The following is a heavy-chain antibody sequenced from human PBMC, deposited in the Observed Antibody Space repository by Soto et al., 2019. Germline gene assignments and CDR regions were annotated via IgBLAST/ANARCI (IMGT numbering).Heavy chain of an antibody. J-gene: IGHJ4*02. CDR2: IYQSGRT. CDR3: AAGGGLPRYY. D-gene: IGHD5-12*01. V-gene: IGHV4-30-2*01. Sequence: SETLSLTCTVACGYIRGGGYFLSWIRQPPGKGLEWIGYIYQSGRTFYNPPLKSRVTISVDRSKNQFSLKLRSVTAADTAVYYCAAGGGLPRYYWGQGTLVTVSS. CDR1: CGYIRGGGYF.